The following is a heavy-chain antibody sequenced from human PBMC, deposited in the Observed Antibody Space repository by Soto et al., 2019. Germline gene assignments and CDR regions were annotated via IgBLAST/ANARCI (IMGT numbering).Heavy chain of an antibody. CDR3: ARLGIGSGWYRAKYYFDY. Sequence: SEIMYLTSTVFNGSIISGSYYWGWKRKPPGKGLEWIGSIYYSGSTYYNPSLKSRVTISVDTSKNQFSLKLSSVTAADTAVYYCARLGIGSGWYRAKYYFDYCGQGILVTVSS. J-gene: IGHJ4*02. CDR2: IYYSGST. CDR1: NGSIISGSYY. V-gene: IGHV4-39*01. D-gene: IGHD6-19*01.